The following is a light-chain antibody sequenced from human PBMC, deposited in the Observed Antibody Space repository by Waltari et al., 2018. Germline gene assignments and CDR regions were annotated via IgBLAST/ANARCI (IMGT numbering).Light chain of an antibody. CDR1: SPNIGNNY. CDR3: GTWDSSLSVGV. CDR2: ENN. Sequence: QSVLTQPPSVSAAPGQKVTISCSGSSPNIGNNYVSWYQQFPGTAPKLLIYENNKRPSGTPDRSPGSKSGTSATLDIHGLQTGDEANYYCGTWDSSLSVGVLGGGTKVTVL. V-gene: IGLV1-51*01. J-gene: IGLJ2*01.